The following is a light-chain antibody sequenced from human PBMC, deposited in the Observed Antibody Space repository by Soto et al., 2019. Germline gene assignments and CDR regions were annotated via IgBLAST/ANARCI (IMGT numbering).Light chain of an antibody. CDR3: SSYTNINTRACV. J-gene: IGLJ1*01. CDR2: EVT. V-gene: IGLV2-14*01. CDR1: SGDIGSYNR. Sequence: LTQPASVSGSPGQSITISCTGTSGDIGSYNRVSWYQQHPGKAPKLIIYEVTDRPSGVSNRFSGSKSGNTASLTISRLQAEDEAEYYCSSYTNINTRACVFGTGTKVTVL.